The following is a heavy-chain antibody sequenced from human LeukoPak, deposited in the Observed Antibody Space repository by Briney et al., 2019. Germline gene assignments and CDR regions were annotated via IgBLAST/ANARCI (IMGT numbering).Heavy chain of an antibody. V-gene: IGHV4-59*01. CDR1: PGSITNYY. Sequence: SETLSLTCTVSPGSITNYYWSWIRQPPGKGLEWIGYIYYSGTTKYNPSLKSRVTISVDTSKKQFSLKLRSVTAADTAVYYCARLWGDGTSGYCLDYWGQETLVTVSS. J-gene: IGHJ4*02. CDR2: IYYSGTT. D-gene: IGHD3-22*01. CDR3: ARLWGDGTSGYCLDY.